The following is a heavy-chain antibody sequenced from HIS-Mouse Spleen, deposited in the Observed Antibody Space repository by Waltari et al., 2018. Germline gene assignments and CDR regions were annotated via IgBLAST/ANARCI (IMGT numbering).Heavy chain of an antibody. CDR3: AREIPYSSSWYDWYFDL. J-gene: IGHJ2*01. CDR2: IYYSGST. Sequence: QLQLQESGPGLVKPSETLSLTCTVSGGSISSSRYYWGLIRQPPGKGLEGIGSIYYSGSTYYNPSLKSRVTISVDTSKNQFSLKLSSVTAADTAVYYCAREIPYSSSWYDWYFDLWGRGTLVTVSS. V-gene: IGHV4-39*07. CDR1: GGSISSSRYY. D-gene: IGHD6-13*01.